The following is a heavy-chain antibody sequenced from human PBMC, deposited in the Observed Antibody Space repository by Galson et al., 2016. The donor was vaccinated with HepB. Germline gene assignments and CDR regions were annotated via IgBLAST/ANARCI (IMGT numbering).Heavy chain of an antibody. D-gene: IGHD4-17*01. CDR3: ARDRTVTTLLHY. CDR1: GYIFSNYH. CDR2: INPSDTTT. Sequence: SVKVSCKASGYIFSNYHLHWVRQAPGQGLEWMGAINPSDTTTNYAQKFQGRVTMTSDTATSTVYMELSRLRSDDTVVYYCARDRTVTTLLHYWGQGTLVTVSS. V-gene: IGHV1-46*03. J-gene: IGHJ4*02.